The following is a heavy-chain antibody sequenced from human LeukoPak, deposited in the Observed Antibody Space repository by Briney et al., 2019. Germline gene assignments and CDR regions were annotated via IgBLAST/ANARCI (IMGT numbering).Heavy chain of an antibody. CDR2: IYPGDSDT. CDR3: ARRARGSGSYSEGFAP. Sequence: PGGSRQISGQGSGYLFTSFWIGGARRLPGKGREGMGIIYPGDSDTTYSPSFQGQVTISAGKSISTACLQCSTLKASDPAMYYCARRARGSGSYSEGFAPWGQGTLVTVSS. V-gene: IGHV5-51*01. J-gene: IGHJ5*02. CDR1: GYLFTSFW. D-gene: IGHD3-10*01.